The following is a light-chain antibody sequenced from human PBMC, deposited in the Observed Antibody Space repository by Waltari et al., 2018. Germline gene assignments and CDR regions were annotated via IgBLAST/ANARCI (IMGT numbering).Light chain of an antibody. J-gene: IGLJ1*01. CDR2: DVS. Sequence: QSALTQPASVSGSPGQSITISCTGTSSDVGGYNYVSWYQQHPGNAPKLVIYDVSKRPAGVSHRFAGSKSGTTAALTISGLQAEDEADYYCSSYTSISTYVFGTGTKVTVL. CDR3: SSYTSISTYV. V-gene: IGLV2-14*01. CDR1: SSDVGGYNY.